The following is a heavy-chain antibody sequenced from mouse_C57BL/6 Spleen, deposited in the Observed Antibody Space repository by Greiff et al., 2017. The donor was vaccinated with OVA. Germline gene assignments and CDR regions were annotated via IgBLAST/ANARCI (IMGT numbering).Heavy chain of an antibody. V-gene: IGHV1-26*01. J-gene: IGHJ2*01. CDR3: ARRRYSNPFRY. CDR2: INPNNGGT. CDR1: GYTFTDYY. Sequence: EVQLQQSGPELVKPGASVKISCKASGYTFTDYYMNWVKQSHGKSLEWIGDINPNNGGTSYNQKFKGKATLTVDKSSSTAYMELRSLTSEDSAVYYCARRRYSNPFRYWGQGTTLTVSS. D-gene: IGHD2-5*01.